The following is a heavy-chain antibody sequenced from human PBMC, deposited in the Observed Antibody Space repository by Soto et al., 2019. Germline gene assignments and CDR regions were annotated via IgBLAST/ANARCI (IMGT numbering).Heavy chain of an antibody. V-gene: IGHV1-46*01. CDR3: ARGPLNYDFWSGRGGALDY. CDR1: GYTFTSYY. Sequence: ASVKVSCKASGYTFTSYYMHWVRQAPGQGLEWMGIINPSGGSTSYAQKFQGRVTLTRDTSTSTVYMELSSLRSEDTAVYYCARGPLNYDFWSGRGGALDYWGQGTLVTVSS. D-gene: IGHD3-3*01. J-gene: IGHJ4*02. CDR2: INPSGGST.